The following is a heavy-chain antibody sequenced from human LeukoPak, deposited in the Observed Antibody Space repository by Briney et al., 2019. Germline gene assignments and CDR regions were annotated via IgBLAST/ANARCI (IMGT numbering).Heavy chain of an antibody. V-gene: IGHV4-34*01. J-gene: IGHJ2*01. Sequence: PSETLSLTCAVQGASLRGSYWSWVRQPPGKGLQWIGQIAHTGRTHSIPSLKSRVTISLYTSQSQVSLKVNSVTAADTPVYFCARGGNGWYFDLWGRGTLVTVSS. CDR1: GASLRGSY. CDR3: ARGGNGWYFDL. CDR2: IAHTGRT. D-gene: IGHD1-14*01.